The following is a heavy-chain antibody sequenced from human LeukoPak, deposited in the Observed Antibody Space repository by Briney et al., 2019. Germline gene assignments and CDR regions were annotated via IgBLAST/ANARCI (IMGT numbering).Heavy chain of an antibody. J-gene: IGHJ4*02. CDR1: GFTFSDYY. V-gene: IGHV3-11*03. CDR3: AVGVAAADLNY. D-gene: IGHD6-13*01. Sequence: GGSLRLSCAASGFTFSDYYMSWIRQAPGKGLEWVSYISSSSSYTNYADSVKGRFTISRDDAKNSLYLQMNSLRAEDTAVYYCAVGVAAADLNYWGQGTLVTVSS. CDR2: ISSSSSYT.